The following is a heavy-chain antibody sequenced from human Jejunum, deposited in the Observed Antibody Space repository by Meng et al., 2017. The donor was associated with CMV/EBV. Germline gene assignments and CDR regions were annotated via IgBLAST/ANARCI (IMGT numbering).Heavy chain of an antibody. CDR1: LA. CDR3: ATRSSGCTTTSCFGTWYFDL. J-gene: IGHJ2*01. Sequence: LAMHWVRQTPGQGLEWMGGFDPEDGKTIYPQKFQGRVTMTEDTSRDTAFMELTSLRSDDTAVYYCATRSSGCTTTSCFGTWYFDLWGRGTLVTVSS. D-gene: IGHD2-2*01. V-gene: IGHV1-24*01. CDR2: FDPEDGKT.